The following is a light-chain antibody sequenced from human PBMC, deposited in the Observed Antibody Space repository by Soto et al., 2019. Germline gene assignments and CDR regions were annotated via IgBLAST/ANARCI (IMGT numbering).Light chain of an antibody. Sequence: QSALTQPASVSGSPGQSITISCTGTNSDVGAYNYVSWFQQHPGRAPKLITFEVSNRPSGVSHRFSGSKSGNTASLTISGFQTEDEADYYCLSYTVTSILVFGGGTKLTVL. CDR3: LSYTVTSILV. J-gene: IGLJ3*02. CDR2: EVS. V-gene: IGLV2-14*01. CDR1: NSDVGAYNY.